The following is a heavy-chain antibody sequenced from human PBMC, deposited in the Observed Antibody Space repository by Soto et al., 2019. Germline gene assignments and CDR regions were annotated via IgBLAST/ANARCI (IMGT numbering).Heavy chain of an antibody. V-gene: IGHV1-8*01. Sequence: EASLKHSWKASGYTFTSFEMNWVRQATGQGLEWMGWMNPNSGKTCYPQKFLGRVTMTRNTSISTAYMELSSLRSEDTAVYYCARAFPLCGGDRYEVLTWFDPWGQGTLV. CDR1: GYTFTSFE. CDR2: MNPNSGKT. D-gene: IGHD2-21*02. CDR3: ARAFPLCGGDRYEVLTWFDP. J-gene: IGHJ5*02.